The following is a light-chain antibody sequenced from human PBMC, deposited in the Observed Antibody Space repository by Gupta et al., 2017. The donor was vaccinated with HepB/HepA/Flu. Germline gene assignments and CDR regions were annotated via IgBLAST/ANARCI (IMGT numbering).Light chain of an antibody. Sequence: QSVLTQPPSVSAAPGQRVTISCPGSSSNIGKHFLSWYQQLPGTAPKLLIYENNKRPSGIPDRFSASKYGTSATLGITGLQTGDEADYYCGACDESRSAEVFGGGTKLTVL. V-gene: IGLV1-51*02. CDR3: GACDESRSAEV. J-gene: IGLJ3*02. CDR1: SSNIGKHF. CDR2: ENN.